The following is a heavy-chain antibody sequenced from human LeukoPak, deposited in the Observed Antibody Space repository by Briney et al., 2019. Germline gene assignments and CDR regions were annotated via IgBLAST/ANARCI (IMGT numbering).Heavy chain of an antibody. CDR3: ARGGDRGITPQNGMVV. D-gene: IGHD3-16*01. V-gene: IGHV1-8*01. Sequence: ASVKVSCKASGYTFTNYDINWVRQATGQGLEWMGWMNPNSGNTAYAQKFQGRVTMTRDTSISTAYMELSSLRSEDTAVYYCARGGDRGITPQNGMVVWGQGTTVTVSS. J-gene: IGHJ6*02. CDR1: GYTFTNYD. CDR2: MNPNSGNT.